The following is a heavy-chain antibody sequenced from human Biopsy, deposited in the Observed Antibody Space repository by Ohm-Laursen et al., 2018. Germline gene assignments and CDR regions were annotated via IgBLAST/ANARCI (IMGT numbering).Heavy chain of an antibody. CDR1: GYAFDTDG. D-gene: IGHD3-22*01. J-gene: IGHJ5*02. CDR2: INAKTGDT. Sequence: GASVKVSCKTSGYAFDTDGITWVRQAPGQGLEWMGWINAKTGDTNYAQKFQGRVTMTRDTSISTAYVDLSSLRSDDTAVYYCTRGGYYYDSLAYYYWFDPWGQGTLVTVSS. CDR3: TRGGYYYDSLAYYYWFDP. V-gene: IGHV1-2*02.